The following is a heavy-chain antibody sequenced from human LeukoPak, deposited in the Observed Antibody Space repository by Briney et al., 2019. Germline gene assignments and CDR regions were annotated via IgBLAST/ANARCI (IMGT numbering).Heavy chain of an antibody. CDR3: ARDSLAAPDHYYYYYYMDV. CDR1: GFTFSSYA. CDR2: ISGSGGST. V-gene: IGHV3-23*01. J-gene: IGHJ6*03. D-gene: IGHD6-6*01. Sequence: GGSLRLSCAASGFTFSSYAMSWVRQAPGKGLEWVSAISGSGGSTYYADSVKGRFTISRDNSKNTLYLQMNSLRAEDTAVYYCARDSLAAPDHYYYYYYMDVWGKGTTVTVSS.